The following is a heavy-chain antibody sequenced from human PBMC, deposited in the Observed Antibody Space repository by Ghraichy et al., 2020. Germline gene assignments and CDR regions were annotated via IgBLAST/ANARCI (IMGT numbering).Heavy chain of an antibody. D-gene: IGHD6-13*01. V-gene: IGHV5-51*01. J-gene: IGHJ4*02. CDR3: ARGQVEAAAGTPNFDY. CDR1: GYSFTSYW. CDR2: IYPGDSDT. Sequence: GESLNISCKGSGYSFTSYWIGWVRQMPGKGLEWMGIIYPGDSDTRYSPSFQGQVTISADKSISTAYLQWSSLKASDTAMYYCARGQVEAAAGTPNFDYWGQGTLVTVSS.